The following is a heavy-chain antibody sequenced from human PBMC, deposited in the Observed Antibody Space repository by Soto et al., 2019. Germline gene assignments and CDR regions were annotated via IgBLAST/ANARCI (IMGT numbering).Heavy chain of an antibody. D-gene: IGHD2-8*01. CDR3: VSQGTNVQTQAYFVY. Sequence: LSLTCTVSGGSVTNSSYYWGWIRQSPGKGLEWIGSVYYRGRSYSKSSVKSRVTISVDTSENRFSLSLNSVTASDKAVYFCVSQGTNVQTQAYFVYGGPGALVAVSS. CDR1: GGSVTNSSYY. CDR2: VYYRGRS. V-gene: IGHV4-39*01. J-gene: IGHJ4*02.